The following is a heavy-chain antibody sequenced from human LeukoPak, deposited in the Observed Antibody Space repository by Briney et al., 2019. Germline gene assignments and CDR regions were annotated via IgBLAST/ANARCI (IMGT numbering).Heavy chain of an antibody. CDR1: GGSISSYY. Sequence: ETLSLTCTVSGGSISSYYWSWIRQPPGKGLEWIGYIYYSGSTNYNPSLKSRVTISVDTSKNQFSLKVSTVTAADTAVYYCARDNVRWQHRTAFDIWGQGTMVTVSS. J-gene: IGHJ3*02. V-gene: IGHV4-59*01. CDR2: IYYSGST. CDR3: ARDNVRWQHRTAFDI. D-gene: IGHD4-23*01.